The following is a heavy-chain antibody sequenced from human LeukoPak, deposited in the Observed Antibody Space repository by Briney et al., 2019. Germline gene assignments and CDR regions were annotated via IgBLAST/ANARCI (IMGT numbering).Heavy chain of an antibody. J-gene: IGHJ4*02. Sequence: GGSLRLSRAASGFTFSSYAMSWVRQAPGKGLEWVSAISGSGGSTYYADSVKGRFTISRDNSENTLYLQMNSLRAEDTAVYYCAKDPYDSSGYYPPRFDYWGQGTLVTVSS. V-gene: IGHV3-23*01. CDR1: GFTFSSYA. D-gene: IGHD3-22*01. CDR2: ISGSGGST. CDR3: AKDPYDSSGYYPPRFDY.